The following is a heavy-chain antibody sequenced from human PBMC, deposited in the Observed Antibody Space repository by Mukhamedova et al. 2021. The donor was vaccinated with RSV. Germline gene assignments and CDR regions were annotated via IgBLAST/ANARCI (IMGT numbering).Heavy chain of an antibody. Sequence: IRQPPGKGLEWIGFVPHSENTNYNPSLKGRATISLDTSKNRFSLTLNSVTATDTAFYYCTKGSVRFDSWGQGTLVTVSS. D-gene: IGHD6-19*01. J-gene: IGHJ4*02. V-gene: IGHV4-59*01. CDR2: VPHSENT. CDR3: TKGSVRFDS.